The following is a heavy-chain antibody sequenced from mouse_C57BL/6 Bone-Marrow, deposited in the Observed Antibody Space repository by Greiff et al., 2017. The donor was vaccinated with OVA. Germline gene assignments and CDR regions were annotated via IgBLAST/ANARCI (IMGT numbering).Heavy chain of an antibody. Sequence: VQLQQSGAELARPGASVKMSCKASGYTFTSYTMHWVKQRPGQGLEWIGYINPSSGYTKYNQKFKDKAKLTAVTSASTAYMELSSLTNEDSAVYYCTSYYDYVFSDYWGQGTTLTVSS. CDR2: INPSSGYT. CDR3: TSYYDYVFSDY. D-gene: IGHD2-4*01. V-gene: IGHV1-4*01. J-gene: IGHJ2*01. CDR1: GYTFTSYT.